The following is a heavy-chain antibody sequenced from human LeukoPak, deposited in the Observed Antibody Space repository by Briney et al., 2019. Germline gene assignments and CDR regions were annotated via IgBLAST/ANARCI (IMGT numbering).Heavy chain of an antibody. CDR2: INPNSGGT. D-gene: IGHD6-13*01. CDR1: GYTFTGYY. V-gene: IGHV1-2*02. J-gene: IGHJ4*02. Sequence: ASVKVSCKASGYTFTGYYMHWVRQAPGQGLEWMGCINPNSGGTNYAQKFQGRVTMTGDTSISTAYMELSRLRSDDTAVYYCARFQSGYSLFDYWGQGTLVTVSS. CDR3: ARFQSGYSLFDY.